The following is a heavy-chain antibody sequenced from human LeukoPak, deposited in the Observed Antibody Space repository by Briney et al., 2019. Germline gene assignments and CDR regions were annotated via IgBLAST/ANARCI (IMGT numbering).Heavy chain of an antibody. Sequence: GGSLRLSCAASGFTFSSYAMSWVRQAPGKGLEWVSAISGSGGSTYYADSVKGRFTISRDNSKNTLYLQMNSLRAEDTAVYYCAKGQGGSYLNYYYYYVDVWGKGTTVTVSS. CDR3: AKGQGGSYLNYYYYYVDV. CDR2: ISGSGGST. J-gene: IGHJ6*03. CDR1: GFTFSSYA. D-gene: IGHD1-26*01. V-gene: IGHV3-23*01.